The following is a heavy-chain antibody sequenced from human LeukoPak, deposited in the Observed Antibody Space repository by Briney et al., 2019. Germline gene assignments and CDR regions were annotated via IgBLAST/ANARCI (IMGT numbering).Heavy chain of an antibody. CDR2: IYHSGST. D-gene: IGHD5-12*01. V-gene: IGHV4-59*01. J-gene: IGHJ4*02. CDR3: ARGGGYASPIGY. CDR1: GGSISTYY. Sequence: SETLSLTCTLSGGSISTYYWSWIRQPPGKGLEWIGYIYHSGSTNYNPSLKSRVTISVDTSKNQFSLKLSSVTAADTAVYYCARGGGYASPIGYWGQRALVTVSS.